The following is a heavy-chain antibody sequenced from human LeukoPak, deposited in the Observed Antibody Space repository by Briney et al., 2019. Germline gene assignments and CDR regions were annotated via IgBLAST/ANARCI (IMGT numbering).Heavy chain of an antibody. CDR1: GFTFSSYG. CDR2: ISGNGRDT. Sequence: PGGSLRLSCAASGFTFSSYGMHWVRQAPGKGLEWVSAISGNGRDTYYTDSVKGRFTISRDNSKNTLYLQMNSLRAEDTVVYYCAKDHQDWGQGTLVTVSS. CDR3: AKDHQD. D-gene: IGHD2-15*01. J-gene: IGHJ4*02. V-gene: IGHV3-23*01.